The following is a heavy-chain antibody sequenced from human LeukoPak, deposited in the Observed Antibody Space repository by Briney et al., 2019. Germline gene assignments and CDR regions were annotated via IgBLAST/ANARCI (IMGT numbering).Heavy chain of an antibody. V-gene: IGHV3-7*05. CDR2: IKPDGSEK. CDR3: ARGQSWAFDF. D-gene: IGHD1-26*01. J-gene: IGHJ4*02. Sequence: GGSLRLSCAASGFTFSTYWMSWVRQAPGKGLQWVVYIKPDGSEKYYVDSVKGRFTISRDNAKNSVDLQMNSLRVEDTAVYYCARGQSWAFDFWGQGTLVTVSS. CDR1: GFTFSTYW.